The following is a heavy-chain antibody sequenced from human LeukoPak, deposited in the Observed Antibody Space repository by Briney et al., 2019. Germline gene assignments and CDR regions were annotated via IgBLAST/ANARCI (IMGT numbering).Heavy chain of an antibody. CDR2: IYPNSGGT. Sequence: ASVKVSCKASGYTFTCYYIHWVRQAPGQGLEWMGRIYPNSGGTNYAQKFQGRVTMTRDTSISTAYMELSRLRSDDTAVYYCARVAYHLTPYSPGGYYAMDVWGQGTTVTVSS. D-gene: IGHD2-2*01. CDR3: ARVAYHLTPYSPGGYYAMDV. J-gene: IGHJ6*02. V-gene: IGHV1-2*06. CDR1: GYTFTCYY.